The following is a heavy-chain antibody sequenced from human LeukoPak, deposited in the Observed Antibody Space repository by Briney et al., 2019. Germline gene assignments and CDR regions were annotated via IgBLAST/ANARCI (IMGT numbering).Heavy chain of an antibody. D-gene: IGHD3-22*01. J-gene: IGHJ4*02. Sequence: GGSLRLSCAASGFTFSSSGMHWVRQAPGKGLEWVAIIWYDGSNKYYADSVKGRFTISRDNSKNTLYLQMDSLRAEDTALYYCARLEIGGYSRHGVDYWGQGTLVTVSS. CDR1: GFTFSSSG. CDR2: IWYDGSNK. V-gene: IGHV3-33*08. CDR3: ARLEIGGYSRHGVDY.